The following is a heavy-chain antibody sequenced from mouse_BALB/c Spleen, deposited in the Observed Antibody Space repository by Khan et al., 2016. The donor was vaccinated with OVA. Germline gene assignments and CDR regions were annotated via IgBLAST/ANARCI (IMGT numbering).Heavy chain of an antibody. J-gene: IGHJ4*01. Sequence: QVQLQQSGAELVRPGASVRLSCKASGYTFTSYWINWVKQRPGQGLEWIGNIYPSDSYTDYNQKFKDKATLTVDKSSSTAYMQLSSPTSEDSAVYYCTRHGSSYDAMDYWGQGTSVTVFS. V-gene: IGHV1-69*02. D-gene: IGHD1-1*01. CDR1: GYTFTSYW. CDR3: TRHGSSYDAMDY. CDR2: IYPSDSYT.